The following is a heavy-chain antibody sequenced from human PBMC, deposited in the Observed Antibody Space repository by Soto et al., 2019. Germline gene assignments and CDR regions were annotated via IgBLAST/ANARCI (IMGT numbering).Heavy chain of an antibody. V-gene: IGHV3-23*01. CDR1: GFTFSSYA. Sequence: GGSLRLSCAASGFTFSSYAMSWVRQAPGKGLEWVSAISGSGGSTYYADSVKGRFTISRDNSKNTLYLQMNSLRAEDTAVSYCAKDPGLYDSYYYYYGMDVWGQGTTVTVSS. CDR3: AKDPGLYDSYYYYYGMDV. J-gene: IGHJ6*02. D-gene: IGHD3-3*01. CDR2: ISGSGGST.